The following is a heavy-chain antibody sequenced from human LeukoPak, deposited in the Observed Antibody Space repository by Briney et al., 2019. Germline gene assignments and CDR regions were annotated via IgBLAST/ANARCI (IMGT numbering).Heavy chain of an antibody. CDR1: GFTFDDYG. CDR3: ARDGGYCSGGSCYRYFDY. J-gene: IGHJ4*02. D-gene: IGHD2-15*01. CDR2: INWNGGST. V-gene: IGHV3-20*04. Sequence: PGGSLRLSCAASGFTFDDYGMSWVRQAPGKGLEWVSGINWNGGSTGYADSVKGRFTISRDNAKNSLHLQMNSLRAEDTALYYCARDGGYCSGGSCYRYFDYWGQGTLVTVSS.